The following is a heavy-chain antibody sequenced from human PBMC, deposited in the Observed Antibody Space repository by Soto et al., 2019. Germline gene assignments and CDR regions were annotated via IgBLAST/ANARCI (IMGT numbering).Heavy chain of an antibody. J-gene: IGHJ3*01. CDR2: ISPDGNSR. CDR3: AKAQAFDV. V-gene: IGHV3-30*18. CDR1: GFTFSSYS. Sequence: GGSLRLSCAASGFTFSSYSMNWVRQAPGKGLDWVALISPDGNSRFFVDSVKGRFTVSMDESKTTLYLQMNYLRPEDTAVYYCAKAQAFDVWGQGTMVTVSS.